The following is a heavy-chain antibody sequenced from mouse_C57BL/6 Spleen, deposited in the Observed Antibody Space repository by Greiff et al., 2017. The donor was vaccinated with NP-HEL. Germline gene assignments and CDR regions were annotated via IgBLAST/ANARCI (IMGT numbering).Heavy chain of an antibody. CDR1: GFTFSDYY. D-gene: IGHD1-1*01. CDR3: ARTAVLRYYFDY. Sequence: EVKLMESEGGLVQPGSSMKLSCTASGFTFSDYYMAWVRQVPEKGLEWVANINYDGSSTYYLDSLKSRFIISRDNAKNILYLQMSSLKSEDTATYYCARTAVLRYYFDYWGQGTTLTVSS. CDR2: INYDGSST. V-gene: IGHV5-16*01. J-gene: IGHJ2*01.